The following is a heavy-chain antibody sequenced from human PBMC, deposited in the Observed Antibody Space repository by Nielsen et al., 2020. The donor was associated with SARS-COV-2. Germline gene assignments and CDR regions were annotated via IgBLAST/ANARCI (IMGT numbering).Heavy chain of an antibody. CDR3: ARQTEEDAFDI. J-gene: IGHJ3*02. CDR2: IYYSGST. Sequence: SETLSLTCTVSGGSASSGSYYWSWIRQPPGKGLEWIGYIYYSGSTYYNPSLKSRVTISVDTSKNQFSLKLSSVTAADTAVYYCARQTEEDAFDIWGQGTMVTVSS. V-gene: IGHV4-31*03. CDR1: GGSASSGSYY.